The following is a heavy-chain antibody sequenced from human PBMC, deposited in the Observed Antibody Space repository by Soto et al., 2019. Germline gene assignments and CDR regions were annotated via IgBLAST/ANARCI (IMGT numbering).Heavy chain of an antibody. V-gene: IGHV3-74*01. J-gene: IGHJ6*02. Sequence: EVQLVESGGGLVQPGGSLRLSCAASGFTFSTYWMHCVRQAPGKGLVWVSRLSSDGSTTNYADSVKGRFTISRDNTRNTLYLQMNNLRAEDTSVYYCVRDGYPAWVYGVDGWVQCTTVTVS. CDR1: GFTFSTYW. D-gene: IGHD1-1*01. CDR2: LSSDGSTT. CDR3: VRDGYPAWVYGVDG.